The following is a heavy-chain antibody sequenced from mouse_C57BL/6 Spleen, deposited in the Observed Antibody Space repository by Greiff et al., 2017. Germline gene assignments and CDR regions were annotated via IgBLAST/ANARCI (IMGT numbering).Heavy chain of an antibody. CDR1: GFSLSTSGMG. J-gene: IGHJ1*03. CDR2: IYWDDDK. CDR3: ARSPYSNYEYFDV. Sequence: QVTLKVSGPGILQSSQTLSLTCSFSGFSLSTSGMGVSWIRQPSGKGLEWLAHIYWDDDKRYNPSLKSRLTISKDTSRNQVFLKITSVDTADTATYYCARSPYSNYEYFDVWGTGTTVTVSS. V-gene: IGHV8-12*01. D-gene: IGHD2-5*01.